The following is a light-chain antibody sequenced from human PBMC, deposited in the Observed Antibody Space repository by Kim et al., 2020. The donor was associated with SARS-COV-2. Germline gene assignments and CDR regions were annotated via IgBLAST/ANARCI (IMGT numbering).Light chain of an antibody. CDR2: EVT. CDR1: SSDVGTYDL. V-gene: IGLV2-14*02. CDR3: SSYTSSSTS. J-gene: IGLJ2*01. Sequence: PGQSITISCTGTSSDVGTYDLVSWYQLHPGKAPKFMIYEVTKRPSGVSHRFSGSKSGNTASLTISGLQAEDEADYYCSSYTSSSTSFGGGTQLTVL.